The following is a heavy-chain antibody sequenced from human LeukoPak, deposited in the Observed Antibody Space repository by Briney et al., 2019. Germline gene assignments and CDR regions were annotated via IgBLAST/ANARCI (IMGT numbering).Heavy chain of an antibody. V-gene: IGHV1-18*01. Sequence: ASVKVSCKASGYTFTSYGISWVRQAPGQGLEWMGWISAYNGNTNYAQKLQGRVTMTTDTSTSTAYMELRSLRSDDTAVYYCAREVGSSGYYSRPVPLFIDYWGQGTLVTASS. D-gene: IGHD3-22*01. J-gene: IGHJ4*02. CDR3: AREVGSSGYYSRPVPLFIDY. CDR1: GYTFTSYG. CDR2: ISAYNGNT.